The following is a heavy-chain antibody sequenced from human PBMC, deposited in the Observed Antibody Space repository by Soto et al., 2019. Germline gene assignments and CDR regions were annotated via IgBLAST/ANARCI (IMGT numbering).Heavy chain of an antibody. CDR1: GFTFSSYG. V-gene: IGHV3-30*18. Sequence: GGSLRLSCAASGFTFSSYGMHWVRQAPGKGLEWVAVISYEGSNKYYADSVKGRFTISRDNSKNTLYLQMNSLRAEETTVYYCAKAETEAVAGTFGDYWGQGTLVTVSS. CDR3: AKAETEAVAGTFGDY. D-gene: IGHD6-19*01. CDR2: ISYEGSNK. J-gene: IGHJ4*02.